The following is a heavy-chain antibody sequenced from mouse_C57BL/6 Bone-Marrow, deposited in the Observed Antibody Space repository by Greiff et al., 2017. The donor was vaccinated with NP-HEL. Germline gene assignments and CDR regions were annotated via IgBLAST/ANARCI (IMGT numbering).Heavy chain of an antibody. CDR1: GFTFSDYY. CDR3: ARALRLNYFDY. V-gene: IGHV5-12*01. CDR2: ISNGGGST. Sequence: EVKLVESGGGLVQPGGSLKLSCAASGFTFSDYYMYWVRQTPEKRLEWVAYISNGGGSTYYPDTVKGRFTISRDNAKNTLYLQMSRLKSEDTAMYYCARALRLNYFDYWGQGTTLTVSS. J-gene: IGHJ2*01. D-gene: IGHD1-1*01.